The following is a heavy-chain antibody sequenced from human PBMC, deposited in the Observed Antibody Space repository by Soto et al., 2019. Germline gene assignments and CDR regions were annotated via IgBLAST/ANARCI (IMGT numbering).Heavy chain of an antibody. D-gene: IGHD3-16*01. V-gene: IGHV3-73*01. CDR1: GFNFSGSA. Sequence: EVQLVESGGGLVQPGGSLKLSCAASGFNFSGSAMHWVRQASGKGLEWVGRIRSKANNYATAYAASVKGRFTISRDDSKNTAYLQMNSLKTEDTAVYYGTSGGRDYWGQGTLVTVSS. CDR3: TSGGRDY. CDR2: IRSKANNYAT. J-gene: IGHJ4*02.